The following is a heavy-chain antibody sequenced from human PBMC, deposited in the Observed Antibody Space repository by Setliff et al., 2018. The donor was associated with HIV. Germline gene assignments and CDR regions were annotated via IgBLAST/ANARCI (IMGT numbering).Heavy chain of an antibody. J-gene: IGHJ6*02. V-gene: IGHV1-69*13. Sequence: SVKVSCKASRGTFRNSAINWVRQAPGQGLVWMGGIITLFGEANYAQKFQGRVTITADESTSTAYMELSSLRSEDTAVYYCARGKGVGGVIITGGLDVWGQGTTVTVSS. D-gene: IGHD3-16*01. CDR3: ARGKGVGGVIITGGLDV. CDR1: RGTFRNSA. CDR2: IITLFGEA.